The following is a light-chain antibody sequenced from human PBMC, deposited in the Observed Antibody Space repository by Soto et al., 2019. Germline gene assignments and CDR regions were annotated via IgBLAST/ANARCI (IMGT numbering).Light chain of an antibody. V-gene: IGKV3-15*01. CDR1: QSVSSGY. J-gene: IGKJ4*01. Sequence: EIILTQSPAPLSVSRGERATLSCRASQSVSSGYLSWYQQKPGQAPRLLIYGASTRATDIPARFSGSGSGTEFTLTIRSLQSEAFAAYYCQQYNNGPITLRGGTKVDI. CDR2: GAS. CDR3: QQYNNGPIT.